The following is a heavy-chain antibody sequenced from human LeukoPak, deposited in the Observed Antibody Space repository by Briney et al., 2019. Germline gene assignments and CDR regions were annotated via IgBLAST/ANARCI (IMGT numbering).Heavy chain of an antibody. CDR1: GESLSNYY. J-gene: IGHJ5*02. V-gene: IGHV4-34*01. D-gene: IGHD6-19*01. CDR2: INHYGST. CDR3: ARVTSYSSGWYENWFDP. Sequence: PSETLSLTCAVYGESLSNYYWSWIRQPPGKGLEWIGEINHYGSTNYNPSLKSRITISVDTSKNQFSLKLSSVTAADTAVYYCARVTSYSSGWYENWFDPWGQGTLVTVSS.